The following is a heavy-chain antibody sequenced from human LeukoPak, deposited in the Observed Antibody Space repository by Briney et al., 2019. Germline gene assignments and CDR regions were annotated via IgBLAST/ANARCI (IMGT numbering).Heavy chain of an antibody. CDR2: ISGSGGST. D-gene: IGHD1-20*01. CDR3: AKGTSYNWNVFDY. J-gene: IGHJ4*02. V-gene: IGHV3-23*01. Sequence: PGGSPRLSCAASGFTFSSYAMSWVRQAPGKGLEWVSAISGSGGSTYYADSVKGRFTISRDNSKNTLYLQMNSLRAEDTAVYYCAKGTSYNWNVFDYWGQGTLVTVSS. CDR1: GFTFSSYA.